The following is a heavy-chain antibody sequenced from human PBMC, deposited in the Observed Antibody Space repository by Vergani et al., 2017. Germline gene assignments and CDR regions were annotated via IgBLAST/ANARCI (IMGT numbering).Heavy chain of an antibody. CDR1: GFTFNNAW. J-gene: IGHJ4*02. V-gene: IGHV3-15*01. CDR3: ATDNF. D-gene: IGHD5-24*01. Sequence: EVQLVESGGGLVQPGRSLRLSCAASGFTFNNAWMSWVRQAPGKGLEWVGRIKSKVGGGTTDYAAPVKGRFTISRDDSKNTLYLQMNSLKTEDTAMYYCATDNFWGQGTLVTVSS. CDR2: IKSKVGGGTT.